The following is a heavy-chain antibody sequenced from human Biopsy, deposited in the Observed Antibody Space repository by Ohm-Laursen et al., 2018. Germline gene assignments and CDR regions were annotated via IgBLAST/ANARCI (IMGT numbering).Heavy chain of an antibody. CDR2: IYYSGST. V-gene: IGHV4-59*01. CDR3: ARATNSTGWPYYYFYGMDV. Sequence: ETLSLTCTVSGGSISSDYWSWIRQTPGKGLEWIGYIYYSGSTNYNPSLKSRVTISVDTSKNQFSLRLNSVTATDTAVYYCARATNSTGWPYYYFYGMDVWGQGTTVTVSS. D-gene: IGHD2/OR15-2a*01. CDR1: GGSISSDY. J-gene: IGHJ6*02.